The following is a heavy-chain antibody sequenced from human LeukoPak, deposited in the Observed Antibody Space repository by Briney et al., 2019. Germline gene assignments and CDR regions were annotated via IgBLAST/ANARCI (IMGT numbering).Heavy chain of an antibody. J-gene: IGHJ4*02. V-gene: IGHV4-59*08. Sequence: SETLSLTCTVSGGSISSYYWSWIRQPPGKGLEWIGYIYYSGSTNYNPSLKSRVTISVDASKNQFSLKLSSVTAADTAVYYCARLVWFGEHMNQAFDYWGQGTLVTVSS. D-gene: IGHD3-10*01. CDR1: GGSISSYY. CDR2: IYYSGST. CDR3: ARLVWFGEHMNQAFDY.